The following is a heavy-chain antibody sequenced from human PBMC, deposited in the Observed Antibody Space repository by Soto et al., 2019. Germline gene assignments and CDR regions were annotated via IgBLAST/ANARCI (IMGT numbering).Heavy chain of an antibody. V-gene: IGHV3-30*03. Sequence: QVQLVESGGGVVQPGRSLRLSCAASGFTFSSYGMHWLRQAPGKGLEWVALVSYHGTNKYYGDSVNGRFTISRDNSKNTLYLQMNSLRAEDTAVYYCARGLPYDSSGYFFDYWGQGTLVTVSS. J-gene: IGHJ4*02. CDR3: ARGLPYDSSGYFFDY. CDR1: GFTFSSYG. CDR2: VSYHGTNK. D-gene: IGHD3-22*01.